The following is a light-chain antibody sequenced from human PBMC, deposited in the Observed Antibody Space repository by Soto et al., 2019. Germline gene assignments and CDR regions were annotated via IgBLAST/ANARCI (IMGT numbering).Light chain of an antibody. J-gene: IGKJ1*01. CDR1: QSVKNH. Sequence: EIVMTQSPATLSVSSGEGITLSCRASQSVKNHLAWYQHKPGQSPRLLIYDASTRATGVPARFSAGGSGTAFSLVISSLQSEDAAVYYCQEYNACPPGTFGQGTKVEIK. CDR3: QEYNACPPGT. CDR2: DAS. V-gene: IGKV3D-15*01.